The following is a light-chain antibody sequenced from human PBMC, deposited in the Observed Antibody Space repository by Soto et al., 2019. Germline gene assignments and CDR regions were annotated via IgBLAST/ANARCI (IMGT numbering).Light chain of an antibody. CDR2: GAS. CDR1: QSLSNSE. Sequence: ESVFPQSRRILYLSPGERATLSCRASQSLSNSELAWYQQKPGQAPRLLIYGASSRATGIPDRFSGSGSGTDFTLTISRLEPEDFAVYYCQQYGSSPPWTFGLGTKVDVK. CDR3: QQYGSSPPWT. V-gene: IGKV3-20*01. J-gene: IGKJ1*01.